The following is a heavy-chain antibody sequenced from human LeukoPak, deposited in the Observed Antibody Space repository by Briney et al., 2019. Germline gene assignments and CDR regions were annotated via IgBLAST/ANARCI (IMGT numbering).Heavy chain of an antibody. Sequence: SVKVSCMASVGTFSSYAISWVRQAPGQGLEWMGRIIPILGIANYAQKFQGRVTITADKSTSTAYMELSSLRSEDTAVYYCARSTIAVAGNFDYWGQGTLVTVSS. V-gene: IGHV1-69*04. J-gene: IGHJ4*02. CDR3: ARSTIAVAGNFDY. CDR2: IIPILGIA. CDR1: VGTFSSYA. D-gene: IGHD6-19*01.